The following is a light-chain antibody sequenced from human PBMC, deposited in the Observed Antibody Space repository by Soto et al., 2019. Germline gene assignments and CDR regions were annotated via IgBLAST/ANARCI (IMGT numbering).Light chain of an antibody. CDR3: QQYGSSPT. CDR2: DAS. J-gene: IGKJ1*01. V-gene: IGKV3-20*01. Sequence: ASLSCRASQSVRTYLALYQVKPGQAPRLLIYDASSRATGIPDRFSGSGSGTDFTLTISRLATEDFAVYYCQQYGSSPTFGQGTKVDI. CDR1: QSVRTY.